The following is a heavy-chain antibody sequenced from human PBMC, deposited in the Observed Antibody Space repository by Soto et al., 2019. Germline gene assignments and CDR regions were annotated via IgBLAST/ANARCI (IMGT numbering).Heavy chain of an antibody. CDR1: GYTFTSYG. Sequence: QVRLVQSGAEVKKPGASVKVSCKGSGYTFTSYGITWVRQAPGQGLEWMGWISAHNGNTTYAQKLQGRVTVTRDTSTRTAYLELGSLRSDDTAVYYCARGRYGDYWGQGALVTVSS. D-gene: IGHD1-1*01. CDR3: ARGRYGDY. J-gene: IGHJ4*02. V-gene: IGHV1-18*01. CDR2: ISAHNGNT.